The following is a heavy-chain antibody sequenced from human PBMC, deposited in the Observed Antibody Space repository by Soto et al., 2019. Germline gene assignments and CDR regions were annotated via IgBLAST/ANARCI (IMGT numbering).Heavy chain of an antibody. D-gene: IGHD3-22*01. CDR2: ISASGGST. CDR3: AKDLESSGYYLGVFDI. J-gene: IGHJ3*02. V-gene: IGHV3-23*01. CDR1: GFTIVSYA. Sequence: PGGSLRLSCAASGFTIVSYAMTWVRQAPGKGLEWVSIISASGGSTYYADSVKGRFTISRDNSKNTLYLQMNRLRVEDTAVYYCAKDLESSGYYLGVFDIWGRGTKVTVSS.